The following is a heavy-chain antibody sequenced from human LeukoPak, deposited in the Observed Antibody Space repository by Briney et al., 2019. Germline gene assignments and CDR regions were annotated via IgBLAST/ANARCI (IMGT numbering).Heavy chain of an antibody. D-gene: IGHD4-17*01. Sequence: SETLSLTCSVSGGSISNNNWWSWVRQSPGKGLEWIGYIYNSGSTNYNPSLESRITISVDTSKNQFSLKLSSVTAADTAVYYCARGLGDYVEDWYFDLWGRGTLVTVSS. J-gene: IGHJ2*01. CDR3: ARGLGDYVEDWYFDL. V-gene: IGHV4-4*02. CDR1: GGSISNNNW. CDR2: IYNSGST.